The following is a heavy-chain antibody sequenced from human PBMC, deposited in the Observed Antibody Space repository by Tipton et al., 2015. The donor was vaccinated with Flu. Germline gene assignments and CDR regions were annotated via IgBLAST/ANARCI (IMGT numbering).Heavy chain of an antibody. D-gene: IGHD6-6*01. J-gene: IGHJ4*02. Sequence: GLVKPSETLSLTCAVYGGSFSGYYWSWIRQPPGKGLEWIGEINHSGSTNYNPSLKSRVTISVDTSKNQFSLKLSSVTAADTAVYYCARTKTSVRTDRSSDYFDYWGQGTLVTVSS. CDR3: ARTKTSVRTDRSSDYFDY. CDR2: INHSGST. V-gene: IGHV4-34*01. CDR1: GGSFSGYY.